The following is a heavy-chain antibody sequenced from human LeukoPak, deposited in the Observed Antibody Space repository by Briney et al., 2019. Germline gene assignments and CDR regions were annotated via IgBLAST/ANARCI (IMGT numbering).Heavy chain of an antibody. Sequence: GGSLRLSCATSAFTFRSYGMHWVRQAPDKGLEWVAFIRYDGSNKYYADSVKGRFTISRDNSKNTLYLQMNSLRAEDTAVYYCAREETYGDYEGWFDPWGQGTLVTVSS. CDR2: IRYDGSNK. V-gene: IGHV3-30*02. CDR1: AFTFRSYG. CDR3: AREETYGDYEGWFDP. D-gene: IGHD4-17*01. J-gene: IGHJ5*02.